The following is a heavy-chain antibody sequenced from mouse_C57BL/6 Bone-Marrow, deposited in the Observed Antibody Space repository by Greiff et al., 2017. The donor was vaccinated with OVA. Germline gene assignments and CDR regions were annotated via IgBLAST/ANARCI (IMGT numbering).Heavy chain of an antibody. CDR2: INPGSGGT. V-gene: IGHV1-54*01. Sequence: QVQLQQSGAELVRPGTSVKVSCKASGYAFTNYLIEWVKQRPGQGLEWIGVINPGSGGTNYNEKFKGKATLTADKSSSTAYMQLSSLTSEDAAVYFGARSKGVPRGDYWGQGTTLTVSS. CDR3: ARSKGVPRGDY. J-gene: IGHJ2*01. D-gene: IGHD2-14*01. CDR1: GYAFTNYL.